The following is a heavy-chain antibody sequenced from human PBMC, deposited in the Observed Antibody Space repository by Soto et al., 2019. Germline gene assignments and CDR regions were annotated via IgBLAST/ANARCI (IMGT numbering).Heavy chain of an antibody. CDR1: GYSITTGYY. Sequence: ETLSLTCAVSGYSITTGYYWGWVRRPPGKGLEWIGSVYHSGRTSYNPSLESRVTISVDTSKNQFSLRLSSVTAADTAVYYCARGVNYYDSSGFYPRDYWGQGILVTVSS. CDR2: VYHSGRT. CDR3: ARGVNYYDSSGFYPRDY. D-gene: IGHD3-22*01. J-gene: IGHJ4*02. V-gene: IGHV4-38-2*01.